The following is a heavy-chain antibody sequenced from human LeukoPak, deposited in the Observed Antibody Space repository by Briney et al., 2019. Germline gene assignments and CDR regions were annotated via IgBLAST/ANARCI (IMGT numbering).Heavy chain of an antibody. J-gene: IGHJ3*02. CDR2: IHHSGST. V-gene: IGHV4-4*02. Sequence: SGTLSLTCDVSGGSISSSNWWSWVRQPPGKGVEWIGEIHHSGSTNDNPSLKSRVTISVDKSKNQFSLKLSSVTAADTAVYYCARVNWSGYDFRGAFDIWGQGKTVTVSS. CDR1: GGSISSSNW. D-gene: IGHD5-12*01. CDR3: ARVNWSGYDFRGAFDI.